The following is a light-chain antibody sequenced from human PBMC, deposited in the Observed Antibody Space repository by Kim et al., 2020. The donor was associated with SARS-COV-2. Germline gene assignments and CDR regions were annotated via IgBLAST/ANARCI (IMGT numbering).Light chain of an antibody. CDR3: ISDVRSNNVA. CDR2: EIN. V-gene: IGLV2-8*01. J-gene: IGLJ2*01. CDR1: SSNVGGYND. Sequence: GQSVTISCTGNSSNVGGYNDVSWYQQHPGKAPKLMIYEINKRPSGVPGRFSGSKAGNTASMTVSGLQAEDEADYCCISDVRSNNVAFGGGTKLTVL.